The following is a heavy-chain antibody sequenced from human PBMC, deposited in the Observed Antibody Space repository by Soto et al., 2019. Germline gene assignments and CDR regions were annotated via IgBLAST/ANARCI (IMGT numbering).Heavy chain of an antibody. Sequence: PSETLSLTCAVYGGSFSGYYWSWIRQPPGKGLEWIGEINHSGSTNYNPSLKSRVTISVDTSKNQFSLKLSSVTAADTAVYYCARVAIAAAGLVNWFDPWGQGTLVTVSS. CDR3: ARVAIAAAGLVNWFDP. CDR1: GGSFSGYY. CDR2: INHSGST. V-gene: IGHV4-34*01. D-gene: IGHD6-13*01. J-gene: IGHJ5*02.